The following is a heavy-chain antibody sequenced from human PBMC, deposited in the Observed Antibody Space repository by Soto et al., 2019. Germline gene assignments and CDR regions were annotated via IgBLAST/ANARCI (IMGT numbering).Heavy chain of an antibody. D-gene: IGHD1-20*01. CDR2: VHESGST. Sequence: SETLSHTCTVSGDAISNYYWSWIRQTPGRGLEWIGCVHESGSTDYNPSLKGRVTISLHTSKSQFSLSLRSATAADTATYYCARGTRALITSFFAYWGQGIPVTVS. CDR3: ARGTRALITSFFAY. J-gene: IGHJ4*02. V-gene: IGHV4-59*01. CDR1: GDAISNYY.